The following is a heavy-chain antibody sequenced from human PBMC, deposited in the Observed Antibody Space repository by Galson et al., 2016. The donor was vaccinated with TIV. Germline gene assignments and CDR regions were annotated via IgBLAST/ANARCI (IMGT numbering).Heavy chain of an antibody. CDR3: ARVRRGNVGVVDATDAFDI. CDR1: GGSLGDYY. D-gene: IGHD2-15*01. CDR2: INHSGHT. J-gene: IGHJ3*02. Sequence: SETLSLTCGVYGGSLGDYYWSWIRQPPGKGLEWIGEINHSGHTHHNPSLKSRVTISLDTSKNQFSLTLTSVTAADTALFYCARVRRGNVGVVDATDAFDIWDQGTMVTVSS. V-gene: IGHV4-34*01.